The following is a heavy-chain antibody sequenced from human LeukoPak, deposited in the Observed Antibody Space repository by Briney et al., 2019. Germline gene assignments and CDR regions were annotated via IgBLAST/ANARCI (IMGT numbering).Heavy chain of an antibody. CDR1: GFTFSSYS. CDR2: ISSSSSYI. J-gene: IGHJ4*02. Sequence: GGSLRLSCAASGFTFSSYSMNWVRQAPGKGLEWVSSISSSSSYIYYADSVKGRITISRDNAKNSLYLQMNSLRAEDTAVYYCARDLAGLFDYWGQGTLVTVSS. V-gene: IGHV3-21*01. CDR3: ARDLAGLFDY. D-gene: IGHD6-19*01.